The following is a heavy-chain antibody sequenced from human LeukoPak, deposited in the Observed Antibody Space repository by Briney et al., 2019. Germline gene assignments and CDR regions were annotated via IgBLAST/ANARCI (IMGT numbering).Heavy chain of an antibody. J-gene: IGHJ6*03. CDR3: ARAIKDPNYHYYYYMDV. CDR2: ISSSGSTI. Sequence: GGSLRLSCAASGFTFSSYSMNWVRQAPGKGLEWVSYISSSGSTIYYADSVKGRFTISRDNAKNSLYLQMNSLRAEDTAVYYCARAIKDPNYHYYYYMDVWGKGTTVTVSS. V-gene: IGHV3-48*04. CDR1: GFTFSSYS.